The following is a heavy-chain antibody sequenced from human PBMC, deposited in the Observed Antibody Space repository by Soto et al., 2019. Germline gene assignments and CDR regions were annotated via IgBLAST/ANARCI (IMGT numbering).Heavy chain of an antibody. V-gene: IGHV1-69*06. CDR1: GGTFNTFA. CDR2: IVPILGPA. CDR3: ARAAKRYFDS. J-gene: IGHJ4*02. Sequence: QVQLVQSGAEVKKPGSSVNVSCKASGGTFNTFAISWVRQAPGQGLEYLGGIVPILGPAFYAQRFQGRVTITADKSTNTAYFELTSLSSEDTAVYYGARAAKRYFDSWGQGTQVTVSS.